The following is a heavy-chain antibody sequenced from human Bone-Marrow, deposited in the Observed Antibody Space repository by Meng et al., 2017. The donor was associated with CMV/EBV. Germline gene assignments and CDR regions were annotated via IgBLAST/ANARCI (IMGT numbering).Heavy chain of an antibody. D-gene: IGHD3-3*01. Sequence: ASVKVSCKASGYTFTGYYMHWVRQAPGQGLEWMGWINPNSGGTNYAQKFQGRVTMTRDTSISTAYMELSRLRSDDTAVYYCARVALDYDLWSGYYPYYYYGMDVWGQGTTVTVSS. CDR1: GYTFTGYY. J-gene: IGHJ6*02. CDR2: INPNSGGT. CDR3: ARVALDYDLWSGYYPYYYYGMDV. V-gene: IGHV1-2*02.